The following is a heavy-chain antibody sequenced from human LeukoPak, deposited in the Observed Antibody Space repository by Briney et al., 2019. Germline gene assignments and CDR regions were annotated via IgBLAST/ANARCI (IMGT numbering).Heavy chain of an antibody. D-gene: IGHD6-19*01. V-gene: IGHV3-21*01. CDR2: ISSSSSYI. CDR1: GFTFSSYN. J-gene: IGHJ4*02. CDR3: ARAPTFSGWFDY. Sequence: GGSLRLSCAASGFTFSSYNMNWVRQAPGKGLEWVSSISSSSSYIYYADSVKGRFTISRDNTKNSLYLQMNSLRVEDTAVYYCARAPTFSGWFDYWGQGTLVTVSS.